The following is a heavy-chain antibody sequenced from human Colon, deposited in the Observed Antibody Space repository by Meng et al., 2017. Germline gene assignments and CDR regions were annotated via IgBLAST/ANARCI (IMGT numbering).Heavy chain of an antibody. Sequence: GESLKISCAASGFTFSSYWMYWVRQAPGKGLEWVASINLDGSGVYYVESVKGRFTISRDNAKNSLSLQMTSLGAEDTALYYCATELRQTIRGWGYWGQGTLVTVSS. V-gene: IGHV3-7*01. J-gene: IGHJ4*02. CDR2: INLDGSGV. D-gene: IGHD5-24*01. CDR1: GFTFSSYW. CDR3: ATELRQTIRGWGY.